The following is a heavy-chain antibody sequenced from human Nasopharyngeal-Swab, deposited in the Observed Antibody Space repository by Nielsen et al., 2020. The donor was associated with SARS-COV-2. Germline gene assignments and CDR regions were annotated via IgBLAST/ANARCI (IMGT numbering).Heavy chain of an antibody. CDR1: GFTFSSYA. V-gene: IGHV3-30*04. D-gene: IGHD3-9*01. Sequence: GESLKISCAASGFTFSSYAMHWVRQAPGKGLEWVAVISYDGSNKYYADSVKGRFTISRDNSKNTLYLQMNSLRAEDTAVYYCERARGGGYFDHFDYWGQGTLVTVSS. J-gene: IGHJ4*02. CDR3: ERARGGGYFDHFDY. CDR2: ISYDGSNK.